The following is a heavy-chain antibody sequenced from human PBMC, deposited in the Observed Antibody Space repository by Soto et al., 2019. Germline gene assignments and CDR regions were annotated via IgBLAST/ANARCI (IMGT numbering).Heavy chain of an antibody. D-gene: IGHD1-1*01. V-gene: IGHV4-34*01. Sequence: QVQLQQWGAGLAKPSETLSLSCAVYGQSFSGHSWAWFRQPPGKVLEWIGEINESGSTYYNPSLKSRVTISTDTSKNQFSLKLSSVSAADTAAYFCARGSGIVTLPGELEDVKYDYWGQGTLVNVSS. CDR2: INESGST. CDR1: GQSFSGHS. J-gene: IGHJ4*02. CDR3: ARGSGIVTLPGELEDVKYDY.